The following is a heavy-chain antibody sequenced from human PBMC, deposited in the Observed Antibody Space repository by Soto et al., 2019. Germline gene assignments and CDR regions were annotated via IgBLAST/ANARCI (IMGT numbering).Heavy chain of an antibody. CDR3: ARGVYYDFWSGNYYYYCMDV. V-gene: IGHV4-34*01. D-gene: IGHD3-3*01. CDR2: INHSGST. CDR1: GGSFSGYY. Sequence: PSETLSLTCAVYGGSFSGYYWSWIRQPPGKGLEWIGEINHSGSTNYNPSLKSRVTISVDTSKNQFSLKLSSVTAADTAVYYCARGVYYDFWSGNYYYYCMDVWGQGTTVTVSS. J-gene: IGHJ6*02.